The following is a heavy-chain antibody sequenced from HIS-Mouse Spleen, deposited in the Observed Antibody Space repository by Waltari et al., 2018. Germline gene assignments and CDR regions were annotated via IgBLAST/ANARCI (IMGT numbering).Heavy chain of an antibody. CDR2: IYYSGST. CDR3: AREIQYSSSWYDWYFDL. J-gene: IGHJ2*01. CDR1: GGSTSSSRDY. Sequence: QLQLQESGPGLVKPSETLSLTCTVLGGSTSSSRDYWGWIRQPPGKGLEWIGSIYYSGSTYYNPSLKSRVTISVDTSKNQFSLKLSSVTAADTAVYYCAREIQYSSSWYDWYFDLWGRGTLVTVSS. V-gene: IGHV4-39*07. D-gene: IGHD6-13*01.